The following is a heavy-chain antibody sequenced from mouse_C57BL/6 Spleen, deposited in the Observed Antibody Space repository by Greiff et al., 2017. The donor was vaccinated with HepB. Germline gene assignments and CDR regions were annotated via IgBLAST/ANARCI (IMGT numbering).Heavy chain of an antibody. V-gene: IGHV1-50*01. D-gene: IGHD1-1*01. CDR1: GYTFTSYW. J-gene: IGHJ4*01. CDR3: ATGGKVTTGIYCAMDY. Sequence: QVQLQQPGAELVKPGASVKLSCKASGYTFTSYWMTWVKQRPGQGLEWIGKIDPSDSYTNYNRKFKGKATLTVDTSSRTADIHLSSLTSEDSAVYYCATGGKVTTGIYCAMDYWGQGTSVTVSS. CDR2: IDPSDSYT.